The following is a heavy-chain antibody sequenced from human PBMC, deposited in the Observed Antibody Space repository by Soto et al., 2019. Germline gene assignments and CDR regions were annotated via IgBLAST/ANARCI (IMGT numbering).Heavy chain of an antibody. D-gene: IGHD6-13*01. CDR1: GFTFSSYW. J-gene: IGHJ6*02. Sequence: GGSLRLSCAASGFTFSSYWMSWVRQAPGKGLEWVANIKQDGSEKYYVDSVKGRFTISRDNAKNSLYLQMTSLRAEDTAVYYCARDAGYSSSWGALYYYYYGMDVWGQGTTVTVSS. V-gene: IGHV3-7*01. CDR2: IKQDGSEK. CDR3: ARDAGYSSSWGALYYYYYGMDV.